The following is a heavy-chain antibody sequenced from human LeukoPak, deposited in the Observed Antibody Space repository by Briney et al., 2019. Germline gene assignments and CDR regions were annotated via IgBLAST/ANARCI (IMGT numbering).Heavy chain of an antibody. CDR2: IYSGGST. Sequence: GGSLRLSCAASGFTVSSNYMSWVRQAPGKGLEWVSVIYSGGSTYYADSVKGRFTNSRDNSKNKLYLQMNSLRAEDTAVYYCAREKSGYNSALDGMDVWGQGTTVTVSS. V-gene: IGHV3-66*01. CDR3: AREKSGYNSALDGMDV. D-gene: IGHD6-19*01. CDR1: GFTVSSNY. J-gene: IGHJ6*02.